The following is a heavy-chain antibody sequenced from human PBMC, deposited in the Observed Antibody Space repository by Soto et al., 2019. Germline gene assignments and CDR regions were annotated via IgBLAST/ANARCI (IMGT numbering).Heavy chain of an antibody. CDR3: ARRERTHYGDYLFDY. Sequence: QVQLVQSGAEVKKPGSSVKVSCKASGGTFSSYAISWVRQAPGQGLEWMGGIIPIFGTANYAQKFQGRVTITADESTSTAYMELSSLRSEDTAMYYCARRERTHYGDYLFDYWGQGTLVTVSS. CDR1: GGTFSSYA. D-gene: IGHD4-17*01. J-gene: IGHJ4*02. CDR2: IIPIFGTA. V-gene: IGHV1-69*01.